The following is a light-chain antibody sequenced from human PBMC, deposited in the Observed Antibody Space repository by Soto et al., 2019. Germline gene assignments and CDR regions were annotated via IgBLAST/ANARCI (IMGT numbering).Light chain of an antibody. CDR2: KAT. J-gene: IGKJ2*01. V-gene: IGKV1-5*03. CDR3: QQYNDFQYT. CDR1: KSIGSW. Sequence: DIQITQSPSTLSASVGDGVTITCRASKSIGSWLAWYQQKPGKAPKLLIYKATNLQSGVPSRFSGSGSGTDFSLTISSLQPVDSATYFCQQYNDFQYTFGPGTKLEI.